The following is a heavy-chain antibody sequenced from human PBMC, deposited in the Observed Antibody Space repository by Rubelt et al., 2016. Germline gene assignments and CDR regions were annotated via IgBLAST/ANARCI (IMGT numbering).Heavy chain of an antibody. CDR3: AHFDSPGIAAPS. Sequence: QITLKESGPTLVKPTQTLTLTCTFSGFSLSTSRVGVGWIRHPPGKALEWLALIYWDDDKRYSPSLKNRLTITKDTSKNQVVLTMTNMDPVDTATDDCAHFDSPGIAAPSWGQGTPVTVSS. CDR1: GFSLSTSRVG. J-gene: IGHJ5*02. V-gene: IGHV2-5*02. D-gene: IGHD6-13*01. CDR2: IYWDDDK.